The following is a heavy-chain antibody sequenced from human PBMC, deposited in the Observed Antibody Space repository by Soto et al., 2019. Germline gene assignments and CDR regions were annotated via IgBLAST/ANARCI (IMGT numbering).Heavy chain of an antibody. V-gene: IGHV4-59*08. D-gene: IGHD3-22*01. CDR2: IYYSGST. J-gene: IGHJ6*02. CDR1: GGSISSYY. Sequence: SLTLSVTWTVAGGSISSYYWRWILQPPGKGLEWIGYIYYSGSTNYNPSLKSRVTISVDTSKNQFSLKLSSVTAADTAVYYCARHPSRRYYDSSGYYYPLVYGMDVWGQGTTVTVSS. CDR3: ARHPSRRYYDSSGYYYPLVYGMDV.